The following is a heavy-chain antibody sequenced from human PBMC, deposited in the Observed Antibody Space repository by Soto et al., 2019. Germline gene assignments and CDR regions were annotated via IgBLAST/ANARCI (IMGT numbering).Heavy chain of an antibody. CDR3: ARGLTYCSSTSCDY. Sequence: SETLSLTCAVYGGSFSGYYWSWIRQPPGKGLEWIGEINHSGSTNYNPSLKSRVTISVDTSKNQFSLKLSSVTAADTAVYYCARGLTYCSSTSCDYWGQGTLVTV. CDR1: GGSFSGYY. D-gene: IGHD2-2*01. CDR2: INHSGST. V-gene: IGHV4-34*01. J-gene: IGHJ4*02.